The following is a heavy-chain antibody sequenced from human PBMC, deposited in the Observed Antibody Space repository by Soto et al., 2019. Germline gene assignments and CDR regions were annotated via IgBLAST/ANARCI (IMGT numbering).Heavy chain of an antibody. CDR2: IYYSGST. CDR1: GGSISSYY. J-gene: IGHJ3*02. Sequence: QVQLQESGPGLVKPSETLSLTCTVSGGSISSYYWSWIRQPPGKGLEWIGYIYYSGSTNYNPSLKSRVTIXXDXSXXQFSLKLSSVTAADTAVYYCARSDDYGGNSDAFDIWGQGTMVTVSS. D-gene: IGHD4-17*01. V-gene: IGHV4-59*01. CDR3: ARSDDYGGNSDAFDI.